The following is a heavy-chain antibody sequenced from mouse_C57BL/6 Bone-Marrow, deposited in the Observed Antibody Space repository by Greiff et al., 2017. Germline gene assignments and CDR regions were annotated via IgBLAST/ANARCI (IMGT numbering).Heavy chain of an antibody. V-gene: IGHV6-3*01. CDR3: SSLAY. CDR2: IRLKCDNYAT. Sequence: EVKLMESGGGLVQPGGSMKLSCVASGFTFSNYCMNWVRQSPEKGLEWVAQIRLKCDNYATHYAESVKWRFTISKDDAKRSVYLQMNNLRAEDTGIYYCSSLAYWGQGTLVTVSA. CDR1: GFTFSNYC. J-gene: IGHJ3*01.